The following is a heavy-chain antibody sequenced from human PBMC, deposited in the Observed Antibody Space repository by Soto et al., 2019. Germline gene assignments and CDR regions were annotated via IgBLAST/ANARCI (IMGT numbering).Heavy chain of an antibody. CDR1: GFTFSSYA. J-gene: IGHJ4*01. V-gene: IGHV3-23*01. CDR3: AKEMGIAVAGIDY. CDR2: ISGSGVST. D-gene: IGHD6-19*01. Sequence: EVQLLESGGGLVQPGGSLRLSCAASGFTFSSYAMSWVRQAPGKGLEWVSAISGSGVSTYYADSVKGRFTISRDNSKNTLYLQMNTQRAEDTAVYYCAKEMGIAVAGIDYWGQGTLVTVSS.